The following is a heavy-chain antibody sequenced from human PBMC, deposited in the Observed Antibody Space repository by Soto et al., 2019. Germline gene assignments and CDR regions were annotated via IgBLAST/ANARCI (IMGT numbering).Heavy chain of an antibody. J-gene: IGHJ6*02. D-gene: IGHD2-2*01. V-gene: IGHV1-18*01. CDR1: GYTFTSYG. Sequence: ASVKVSCKASGYTFTSYGISWVRQAPGQGLEWMGWISAYNGNTNYAQKLQGRVTMTTDTSTSTAYMELRSLRSDDTAVYYCARTGYCSSTSCYAGSYYYYGMDPWGQGTLVTVSS. CDR2: ISAYNGNT. CDR3: ARTGYCSSTSCYAGSYYYYGMDP.